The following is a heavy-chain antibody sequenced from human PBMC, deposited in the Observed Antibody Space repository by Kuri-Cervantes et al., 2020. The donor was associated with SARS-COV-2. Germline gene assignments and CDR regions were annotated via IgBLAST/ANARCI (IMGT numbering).Heavy chain of an antibody. D-gene: IGHD3-22*01. CDR3: AKDFGTYYDSSGYLKY. Sequence: GGSLRLSCAASGFTFSSYAMSWVRQAPGEGLEWVSAISGSGGSTYYADSVKGRFTISRDNSKNTLYLQMNSLRAEDTAVYYCAKDFGTYYDSSGYLKYWGQGTLVTVSS. V-gene: IGHV3-23*01. CDR1: GFTFSSYA. CDR2: ISGSGGST. J-gene: IGHJ1*01.